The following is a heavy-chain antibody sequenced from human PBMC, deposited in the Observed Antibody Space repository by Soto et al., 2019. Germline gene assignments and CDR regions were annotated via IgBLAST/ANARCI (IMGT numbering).Heavy chain of an antibody. CDR1: GFLFGFFG. CDR2: ISGGGNNT. Sequence: QIQLVESGGDGVQSGMSLRLSCGASGFLFGFFGVHWVREAPDEGLEWVAFISGGGNNTQYADSVRRRFTLSRDYSRKTMYLQMDSLRDEDTALYYCARGNLSFDFDSWGLGTLVTVSS. CDR3: ARGNLSFDFDS. D-gene: IGHD1-26*01. V-gene: IGHV3-30*03. J-gene: IGHJ4*02.